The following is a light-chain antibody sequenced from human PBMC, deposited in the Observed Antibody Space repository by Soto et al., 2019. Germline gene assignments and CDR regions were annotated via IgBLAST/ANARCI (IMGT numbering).Light chain of an antibody. CDR3: AAWDDGLYGVV. J-gene: IGLJ2*01. CDR1: SSNLGSNT. Sequence: QSVLTQPPSASGTPGQRVTISCSGSSSNLGSNTVNWYQQLPGTAPKLLIYSNDQGSSGVPDRFSGSKFGTSASLAISGLQPEDDADYYCAAWDDGLYGVVFGGGTKLTVL. CDR2: SND. V-gene: IGLV1-44*01.